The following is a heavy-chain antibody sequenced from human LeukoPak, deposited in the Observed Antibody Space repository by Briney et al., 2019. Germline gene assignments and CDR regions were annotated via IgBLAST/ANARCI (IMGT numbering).Heavy chain of an antibody. D-gene: IGHD3-10*01. J-gene: IGHJ6*03. CDR3: AKAIRVTSHYYYYMDV. CDR1: GFTFSSCA. Sequence: GGSLRLSCEGSGFTFSSCAMSWVRQAPGKGLEWVSTISGSGDSTFYADSVKGRFTISRDNSKNTLYLQMNSLRAEDTAVYYCAKAIRVTSHYYYYMDVWGKGTTVTVSS. CDR2: ISGSGDST. V-gene: IGHV3-23*01.